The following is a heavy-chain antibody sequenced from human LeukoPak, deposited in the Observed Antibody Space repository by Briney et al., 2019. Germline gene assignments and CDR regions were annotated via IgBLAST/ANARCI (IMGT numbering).Heavy chain of an antibody. D-gene: IGHD5-18*01. Sequence: PGGSLRLSCVGSGFTYTDYWMHWFRQAPGKGPVWVSRINPDGTIIDYADSVKGRFSISRDNAKNLLYLQMNGLRADDTAVYYCAKDLSWNTAERWGQGILVTVSS. CDR2: INPDGTII. V-gene: IGHV3-74*01. CDR3: AKDLSWNTAER. CDR1: GFTYTDYW. J-gene: IGHJ4*02.